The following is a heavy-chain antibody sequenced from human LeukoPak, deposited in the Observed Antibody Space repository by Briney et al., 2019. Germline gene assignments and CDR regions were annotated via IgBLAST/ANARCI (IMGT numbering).Heavy chain of an antibody. CDR3: ARGSGSYYKSSHWFDP. J-gene: IGHJ5*02. CDR1: GYSISSGYY. CDR2: IYHNGRT. V-gene: IGHV4-38-2*02. Sequence: SETLSLTCTVSGYSISSGYYWGWIRQPPGKGLEWIGSIYHNGRTFYNPSLKSRVTISVDTSKNQFSLKLSSVTAADTAVYYCARGSGSYYKSSHWFDPWGQGTLVTVSS. D-gene: IGHD3-10*01.